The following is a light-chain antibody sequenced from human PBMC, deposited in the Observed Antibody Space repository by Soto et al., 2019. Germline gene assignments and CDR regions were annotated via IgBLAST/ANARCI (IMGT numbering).Light chain of an antibody. CDR3: QQYGTSEII. CDR2: DTS. V-gene: IGKV3-20*01. J-gene: IGKJ5*01. CDR1: RSLTNSF. Sequence: EFVLTQSPGTLSLSPGERATLSCRASRSLTNSFIAWYQQKPGQAPRLLIYDTSSRASGIPDRFSGSGSGTDFTLTISRLETEDFAVFYCQQYGTSEIIFGQGTRLEIK.